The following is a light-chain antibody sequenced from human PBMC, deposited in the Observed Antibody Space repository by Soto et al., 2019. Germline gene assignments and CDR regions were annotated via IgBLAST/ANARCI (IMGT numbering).Light chain of an antibody. CDR1: ISDVGGYNY. Sequence: QSALTQPASVSGSPGQSITISCTGTISDVGGYNYVSWYQQHPGKAPKLMIYEVSNRLSGVSNRFSGSKSGNTASLTISGLQAEDEADYYCSSYTSSSTRVFGTGTKLTVL. CDR3: SSYTSSSTRV. V-gene: IGLV2-14*01. J-gene: IGLJ1*01. CDR2: EVS.